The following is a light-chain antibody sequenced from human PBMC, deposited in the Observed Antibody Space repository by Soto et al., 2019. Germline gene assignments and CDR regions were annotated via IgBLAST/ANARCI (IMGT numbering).Light chain of an antibody. CDR3: SSYAASNNFFFV. CDR1: SSDVGGYNY. CDR2: EVT. J-gene: IGLJ3*02. Sequence: QSALTQPPSASGSPGQSVTISCTGTSSDVGGYNYVSWYQQYPGRAPKLMIYEVTKRPSGVPDRFSGSKSGNTASLTVSGLQAEAEDEDYCSSYAASNNFFFVFGGGTKLTVL. V-gene: IGLV2-8*01.